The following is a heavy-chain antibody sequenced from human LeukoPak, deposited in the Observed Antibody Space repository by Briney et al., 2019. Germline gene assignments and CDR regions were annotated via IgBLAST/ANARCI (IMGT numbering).Heavy chain of an antibody. D-gene: IGHD6-19*01. CDR3: ARAEGYSSGWYDFDY. Sequence: GGSLRLSCAASGFTFSSYAMHWVRQAPGKGLEWVAVISYDGSNKYYADSVKGRFTISRDNSKNTLYLQMNSLRAEDTAVYYCARAEGYSSGWYDFDYWGQGTLVTVSS. CDR1: GFTFSSYA. CDR2: ISYDGSNK. V-gene: IGHV3-30*04. J-gene: IGHJ4*02.